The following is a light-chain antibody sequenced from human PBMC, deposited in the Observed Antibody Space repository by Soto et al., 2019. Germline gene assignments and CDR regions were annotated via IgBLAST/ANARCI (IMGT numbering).Light chain of an antibody. Sequence: DIVFTQSPGTLSLSPGERATLSCRASQSVRSSLAWYQQQPGQAPRLLIYDASNRATGIPARFSGSGSGTDFTLTISSLEPKDFAVYYCQQRSNWPGTFGQGTKVDIK. CDR1: QSVRSS. CDR3: QQRSNWPGT. CDR2: DAS. V-gene: IGKV3-11*01. J-gene: IGKJ1*01.